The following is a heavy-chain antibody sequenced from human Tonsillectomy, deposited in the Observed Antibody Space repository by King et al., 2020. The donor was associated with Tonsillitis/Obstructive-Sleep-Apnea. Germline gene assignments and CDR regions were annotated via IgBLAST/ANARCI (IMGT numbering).Heavy chain of an antibody. V-gene: IGHV3-30*18. CDR3: AKDQGIQLWSQQYYFDY. D-gene: IGHD5-18*01. CDR2: ISYDGSNK. CDR1: GFTFSSYG. J-gene: IGHJ4*02. Sequence: VQLVESGGGVVQPGRSLRLSCAASGFTFSSYGMHWVRQAPGKGLEWVAVISYDGSNKYYADSVKGRFTISRDNSKNTLYLQMNSLRAEDTAVYYCAKDQGIQLWSQQYYFDYWGQGTLVTVSS.